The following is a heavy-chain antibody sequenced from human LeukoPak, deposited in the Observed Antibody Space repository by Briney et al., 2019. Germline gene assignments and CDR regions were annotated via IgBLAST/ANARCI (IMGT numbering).Heavy chain of an antibody. J-gene: IGHJ3*02. V-gene: IGHV4-61*02. Sequence: SQTLALTCTVSGGSISSCSYYWSWIRQPAGKVLEWIGRIYTSGSTNCDPSLKSRVTISVDTSKNQFSLKLSSVTAADTAVYYCARAVGDYGGYSYAFDIWGQGTMVTVSS. CDR2: IYTSGST. D-gene: IGHD4-23*01. CDR1: GGSISSCSYY. CDR3: ARAVGDYGGYSYAFDI.